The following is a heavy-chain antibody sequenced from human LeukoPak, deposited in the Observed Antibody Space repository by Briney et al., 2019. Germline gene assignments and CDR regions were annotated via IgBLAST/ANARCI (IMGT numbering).Heavy chain of an antibody. D-gene: IGHD6-13*01. CDR2: ISAYNGNT. CDR1: GYTFTSYG. Sequence: GASAKVSCKASGYTFTSYGISWVRQAPGQGLEWMGRISAYNGNTNYAQKLQGRVTMTTDTSTSTAYMELRSLRSDDTAVYYCARGFRSSSWYGDYFGMDVWGQGTTVTVSS. CDR3: ARGFRSSSWYGDYFGMDV. J-gene: IGHJ6*02. V-gene: IGHV1-18*01.